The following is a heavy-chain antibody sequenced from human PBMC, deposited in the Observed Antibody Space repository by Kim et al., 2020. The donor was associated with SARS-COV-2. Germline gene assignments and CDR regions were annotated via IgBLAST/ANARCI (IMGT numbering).Heavy chain of an antibody. CDR2: INHSGST. J-gene: IGHJ6*01. CDR1: GGSFSGYF. V-gene: IGHV4-34*01. D-gene: IGHD3-10*01. Sequence: SETLSLTCAVYGGSFSGYFWSWIRQPPGKGLEWIGEINHSGSTNYNPSLKSRVTISVDTSKNQFSLKLSSVTAADTAVYYCARGLGASGSYYPSFFIYY. CDR3: ARGLGASGSYYPSFFIYY.